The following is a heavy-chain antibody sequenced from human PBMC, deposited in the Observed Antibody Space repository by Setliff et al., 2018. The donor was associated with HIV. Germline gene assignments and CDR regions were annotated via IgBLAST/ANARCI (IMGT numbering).Heavy chain of an antibody. CDR3: ARHIFGCSKTEAAAIKIFDY. D-gene: IGHD3-3*01. CDR1: GGSISSSTYY. CDR2: IYYSGST. Sequence: SETLSLTCIVSGGSISSSTYYWGWIRQPPGKGLEWIGSIYYSGSTYYKPSLKSRVTISVDTSKNQFSLKLGSVTAADTVVYYCARHIFGCSKTEAAAIKIFDYWGQGTLVT. V-gene: IGHV4-39*01. J-gene: IGHJ4*02.